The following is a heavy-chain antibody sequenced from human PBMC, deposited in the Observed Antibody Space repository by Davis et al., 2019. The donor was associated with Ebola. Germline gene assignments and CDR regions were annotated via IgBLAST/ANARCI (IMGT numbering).Heavy chain of an antibody. D-gene: IGHD6-19*01. CDR1: GYTFTSYA. CDR2: INAGNGNT. Sequence: ASVKVSCKASGYTFTSYAMHWVRQAPGQRLEWMGWINAGNGNTKYSPKFQGRVTITRDTSASTTYMELRSLGSEDTAVYYCARGSGGWFNWFDPWGQGTLVTVSS. V-gene: IGHV1-3*01. CDR3: ARGSGGWFNWFDP. J-gene: IGHJ5*02.